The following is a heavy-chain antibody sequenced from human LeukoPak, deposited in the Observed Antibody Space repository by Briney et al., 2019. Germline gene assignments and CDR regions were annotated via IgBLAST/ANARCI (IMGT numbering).Heavy chain of an antibody. Sequence: ASVKVSCKASGYTFTGYYMHWVRQAPGQGLEWMGWINPNSGGTNYAQKFQGRVTMTRDTSISTAYMELSRLRSDDTVVYYCAREVEDTAMVTGYFDYWGQGTLVTVSS. D-gene: IGHD5-18*01. CDR3: AREVEDTAMVTGYFDY. V-gene: IGHV1-2*02. CDR2: INPNSGGT. CDR1: GYTFTGYY. J-gene: IGHJ4*02.